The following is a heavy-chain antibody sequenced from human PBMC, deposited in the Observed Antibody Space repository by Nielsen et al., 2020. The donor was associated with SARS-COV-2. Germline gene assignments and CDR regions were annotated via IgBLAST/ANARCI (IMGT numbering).Heavy chain of an antibody. CDR1: GFTFSSYS. D-gene: IGHD3-16*01. J-gene: IGHJ5*02. CDR2: ISSSSSYI. CDR3: ARSGGEDWFDP. Sequence: GESLKISCAASGFTFSSYSMNWVRQAPGKGLEWVSSISSSSSYIYYADSVKGRFTISRDNAKNSLYLQMNSLRAEDTAVYYCARSGGEDWFDPWGQGTLVTVSS. V-gene: IGHV3-21*01.